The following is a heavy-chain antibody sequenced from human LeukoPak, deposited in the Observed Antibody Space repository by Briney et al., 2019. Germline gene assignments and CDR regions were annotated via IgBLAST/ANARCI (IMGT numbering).Heavy chain of an antibody. CDR1: GFTFDDYG. Sequence: GGSLRLSCAASGFTFDDYGMGWVRQAPGKGLEWVSGINWNGGSISHADSVKDRFTISRDNAKNSLYLQMNSLRAEDTALYHCARGVSGSYLFDSWGQGTLVTVSS. CDR3: ARGVSGSYLFDS. CDR2: INWNGGSI. V-gene: IGHV3-20*01. D-gene: IGHD1-26*01. J-gene: IGHJ4*02.